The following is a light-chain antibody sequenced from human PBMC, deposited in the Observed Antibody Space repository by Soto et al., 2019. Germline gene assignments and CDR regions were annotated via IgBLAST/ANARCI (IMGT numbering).Light chain of an antibody. CDR1: QSVSSN. CDR2: GAS. Sequence: EIVMMQAPAVLSVYPGERATLSCRASQSVSSNLAWYQQKPGQAPRLLIYGASTRATGIPARFSGSGSGTEFTLTISSLQSEDFAVYYCQQYNNWPWTFGQGTKVDIK. J-gene: IGKJ1*01. V-gene: IGKV3-15*01. CDR3: QQYNNWPWT.